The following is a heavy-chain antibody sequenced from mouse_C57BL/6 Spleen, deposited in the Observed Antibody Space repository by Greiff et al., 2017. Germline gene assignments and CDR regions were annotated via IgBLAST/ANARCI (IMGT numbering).Heavy chain of an antibody. V-gene: IGHV3-6*01. CDR3: ARGGYYGSSYGFDY. D-gene: IGHD1-1*01. CDR2: ISYDGSN. J-gene: IGHJ2*01. CDR1: GYSITSGYY. Sequence: EVQLQESGPGLVKPSQSLSLTCSVTGYSITSGYYWNWIRQFPGNKLEWMGYISYDGSNNYNPSLKNRISITRDTSKNQFFLKLNSVTTEDTATYYCARGGYYGSSYGFDYWGQGTTLTVSS.